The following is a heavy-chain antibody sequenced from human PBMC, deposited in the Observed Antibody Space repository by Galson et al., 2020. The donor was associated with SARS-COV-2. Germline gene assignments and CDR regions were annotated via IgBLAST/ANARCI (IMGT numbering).Heavy chain of an antibody. D-gene: IGHD6-13*01. Sequence: ASVKVSCKTSGYTFTGYYLHWVRQAPGQGLDWMGWINPNTGGTDQAQKFQDRVSMTSDTSIRTAYLEVSRLRPDDTAVYYCTRDLGPGIAATGDYWGHGTLVTVSS. V-gene: IGHV1-2*02. CDR1: GYTFTGYY. CDR2: INPNTGGT. CDR3: TRDLGPGIAATGDY. J-gene: IGHJ4*01.